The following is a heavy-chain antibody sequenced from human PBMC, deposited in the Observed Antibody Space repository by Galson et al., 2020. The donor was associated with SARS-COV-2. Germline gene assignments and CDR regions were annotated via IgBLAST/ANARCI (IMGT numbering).Heavy chain of an antibody. D-gene: IGHD3-9*01. CDR2: INSDGSST. Sequence: GESLKISCAASGFTFSSYWMHWVRQAPGKGLVWVSRINSDGSSTSYADSVKGRFTISRDNAKNTLYLQMNSLRAEDTAVYYCAKGSLYYDILTGYYPPQYYYYWTSGAKGPRSPSP. J-gene: IGHJ6*03. CDR3: AKGSLYYDILTGYYPPQYYYYWTS. V-gene: IGHV3-74*01. CDR1: GFTFSSYW.